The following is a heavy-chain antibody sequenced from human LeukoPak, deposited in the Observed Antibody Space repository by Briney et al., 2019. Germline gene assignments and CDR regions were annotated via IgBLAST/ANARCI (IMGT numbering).Heavy chain of an antibody. CDR2: IKQDASEK. V-gene: IGHV3-7*01. J-gene: IGHJ4*02. Sequence: GGSLRLSCAASGFTFSSYWMSWVRQAPGKGLEWVAYIKQDASEKYYVDSVKGRFTISRGNAKNSLYLQMNSLRAEDTAVYYCARVRRAALFDYWGQGTLVTVSS. CDR1: GFTFSSYW. D-gene: IGHD3-10*01. CDR3: ARVRRAALFDY.